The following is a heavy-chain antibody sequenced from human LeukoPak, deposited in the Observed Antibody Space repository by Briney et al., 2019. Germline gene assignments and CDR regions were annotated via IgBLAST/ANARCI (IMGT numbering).Heavy chain of an antibody. Sequence: GRSLRLSCAASGFTFSSYGMHWVRQAPGKGLEWVAVISYDGSNKYYADSVKGRFTISRDNSKNTLYLQMNSLRAEDTGVYYCAKTLDYWGQGTLVTVSS. CDR2: ISYDGSNK. CDR3: AKTLDY. CDR1: GFTFSSYG. J-gene: IGHJ4*02. V-gene: IGHV3-30*18.